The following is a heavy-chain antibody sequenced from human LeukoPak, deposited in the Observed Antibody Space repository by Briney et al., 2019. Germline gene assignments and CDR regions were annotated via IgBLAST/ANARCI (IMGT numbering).Heavy chain of an antibody. D-gene: IGHD2-15*01. CDR1: GFTVSSNY. V-gene: IGHV3-53*01. Sequence: GGSLRLSCAASGFTVSSNYMSWVRQAPGKGLEWVSVIYSGGSTSYADSVKGRFTISRDNSKNTLYLQMNSLRAEDTAVYYCARDLNYGTPFDSWGQGTLVTVSS. CDR2: IYSGGST. CDR3: ARDLNYGTPFDS. J-gene: IGHJ4*02.